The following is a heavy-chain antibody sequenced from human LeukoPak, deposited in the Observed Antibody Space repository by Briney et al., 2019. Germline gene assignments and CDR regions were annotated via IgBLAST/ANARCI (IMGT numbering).Heavy chain of an antibody. Sequence: GRSLRLSCAASGFTFSSYAMSWVRQAPGEGLEWVSAISGSGGSTYYADSVKGRFTVSRDNSKNTLYLQMNSLRAEDTAVYYCAKGLKHWGDAFDIWGQGTMVTVSS. V-gene: IGHV3-23*01. CDR1: GFTFSSYA. J-gene: IGHJ3*02. CDR2: ISGSGGST. D-gene: IGHD7-27*01. CDR3: AKGLKHWGDAFDI.